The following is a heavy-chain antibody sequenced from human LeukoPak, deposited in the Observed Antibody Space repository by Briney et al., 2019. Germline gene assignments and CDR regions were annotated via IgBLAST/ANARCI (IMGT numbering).Heavy chain of an antibody. J-gene: IGHJ4*02. Sequence: GGSLRLSCAASGFTFSNAWMSWVRQAPGKGLEWVGRIKSKTDGGTTDYAAPVKGRFTISRDDSKNTLYLQMNSLRAEDTDLYYCATSYYDFYYFAYCGQGPLVTVSS. D-gene: IGHD3-3*01. CDR1: GFTFSNAW. CDR2: IKSKTDGGTT. V-gene: IGHV3-15*01. CDR3: ATSYYDFYYFAY.